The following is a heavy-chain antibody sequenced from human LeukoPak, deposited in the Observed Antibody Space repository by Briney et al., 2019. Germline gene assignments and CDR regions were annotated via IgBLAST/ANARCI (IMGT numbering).Heavy chain of an antibody. CDR1: GFTFSSYA. CDR2: ISYDGSNK. V-gene: IGHV3-30-3*01. D-gene: IGHD6-19*01. Sequence: GGSLRLSCAASGFTFSSYAMHWVRQAPGKGLEWVAVISYDGSNKYYADSVKGRFTISRDNSKNTLYLQMNSLRAEDTAVYYCARDPPVAGTSWGQGTLVTVSS. CDR3: ARDPPVAGTS. J-gene: IGHJ4*02.